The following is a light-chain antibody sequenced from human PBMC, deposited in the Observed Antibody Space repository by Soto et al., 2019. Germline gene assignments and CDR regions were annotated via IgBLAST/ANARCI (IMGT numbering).Light chain of an antibody. Sequence: DIQMTQSPSILSASVGDRVTITCRASQSISSWLAWYQQKPGKAPNLLIHKASHLESGVPSRFSGSGSGTEFTLTISRLEPEDFAVYYCQQYGSSPFFGQGTRLEI. J-gene: IGKJ5*01. V-gene: IGKV1-5*03. CDR3: QQYGSSPF. CDR1: QSISSW. CDR2: KAS.